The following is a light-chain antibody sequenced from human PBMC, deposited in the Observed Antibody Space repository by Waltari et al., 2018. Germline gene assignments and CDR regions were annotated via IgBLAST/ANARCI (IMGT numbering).Light chain of an antibody. CDR1: QSISRF. J-gene: IGKJ1*01. CDR3: QKYVNLPAT. CDR2: DAS. V-gene: IGKV3-20*01. Sequence: EIMLTQSPGTLSLSPGERATLSCRPSQSISRFFAWYQQKPGQAPRPLIYDASTRATGIPDRFSGSGSGTDFSLTISRLEPEDTAVYYCQKYVNLPATFGQGTKVEIK.